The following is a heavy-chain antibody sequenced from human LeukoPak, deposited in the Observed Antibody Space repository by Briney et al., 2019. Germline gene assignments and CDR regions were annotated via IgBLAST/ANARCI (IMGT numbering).Heavy chain of an antibody. CDR2: ISSSSSYT. V-gene: IGHV3-11*05. Sequence: GGSLRLSCAASGFTFHNYAMHWVRQAPGKGLEWVSYISSSSSYTNYADSVKGRFTISRDNAKNSLYLQMNRLRAEDTAVYYCARDFAVTTEPGDYWGQGTLVTVSS. D-gene: IGHD4-17*01. CDR3: ARDFAVTTEPGDY. CDR1: GFTFHNYA. J-gene: IGHJ4*02.